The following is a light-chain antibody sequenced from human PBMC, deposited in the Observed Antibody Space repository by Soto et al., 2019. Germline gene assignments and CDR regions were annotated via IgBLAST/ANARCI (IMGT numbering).Light chain of an antibody. Sequence: EIVLTQSPGTLSLSPGEGATLSCRASQSVSSNFLAWYQEKPGQGPRLVIYGASSRATGIPDRFSGSGSGTDFTLTISRLEPEDFAVYYCQQYGSSGTFGQGTKVDI. CDR1: QSVSSNF. J-gene: IGKJ1*01. CDR2: GAS. CDR3: QQYGSSGT. V-gene: IGKV3-20*01.